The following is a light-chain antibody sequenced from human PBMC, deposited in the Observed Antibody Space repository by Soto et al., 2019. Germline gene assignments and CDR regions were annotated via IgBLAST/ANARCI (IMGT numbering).Light chain of an antibody. Sequence: EIVLTQSPGTLSVSPGERATLSCRASQTVGKNYVAWYQQKPGQAPKFLIYGASSRATGIPDRFSGSGSETDFTLTISRLEPEDFAVYYCHQYASSPRTFGQGTKVEI. CDR3: HQYASSPRT. CDR1: QTVGKNY. J-gene: IGKJ1*01. CDR2: GAS. V-gene: IGKV3-20*01.